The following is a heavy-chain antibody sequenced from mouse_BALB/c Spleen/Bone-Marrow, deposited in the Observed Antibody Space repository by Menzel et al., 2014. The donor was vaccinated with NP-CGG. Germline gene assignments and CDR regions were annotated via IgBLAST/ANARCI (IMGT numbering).Heavy chain of an antibody. V-gene: IGHV5-4*02. CDR1: GFTFSDCY. D-gene: IGHD2-14*01. CDR3: ARTYRPFALDY. CDR2: ISDGGSYT. J-gene: IGHJ4*01. Sequence: DVHLVESGGGLVKPGGSLKLSCAASGFTFSDCYMYWVRQTPEKRLEWVATISDGGSYTDYPGSVKGRFTVSRDNAKNNLYLQMSSLKSEDTAMYFCARTYRPFALDYWGQGTSVTVSS.